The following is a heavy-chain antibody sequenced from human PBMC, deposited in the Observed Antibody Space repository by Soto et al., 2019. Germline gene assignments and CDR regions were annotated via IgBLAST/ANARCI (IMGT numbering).Heavy chain of an antibody. CDR2: INPSGGST. CDR1: GYTFTSYY. D-gene: IGHD3-9*01. V-gene: IGHV1-46*01. J-gene: IGHJ6*02. Sequence: ASVKVSCKSSGYTFTSYYIHWVRQAPGQGLEWMGIINPSGGSTSYAQKFQGRVTMTRDTSTSTVYMELSSLRSEDTAVYYCARVDYDILTGYSGGMDVWGQGTTVTVSS. CDR3: ARVDYDILTGYSGGMDV.